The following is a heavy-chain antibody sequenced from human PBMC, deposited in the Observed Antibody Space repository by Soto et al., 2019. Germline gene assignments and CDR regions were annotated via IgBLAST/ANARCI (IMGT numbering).Heavy chain of an antibody. CDR2: INKDGSQK. CDR3: VRELGLAY. CDR1: GFTLSNYW. Sequence: TGGSLRLSCVASGFTLSNYWMTWVRQAPGKGLEWVANINKDGSQKNYVDSVKGRFTIARDNGQNSLSLQINSLRVEDTAVYYCVRELGLAYWGQGALVTVSS. V-gene: IGHV3-7*03. J-gene: IGHJ4*02. D-gene: IGHD7-27*01.